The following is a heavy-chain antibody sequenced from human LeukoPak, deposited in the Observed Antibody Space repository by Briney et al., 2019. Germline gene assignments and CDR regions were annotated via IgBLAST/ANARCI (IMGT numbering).Heavy chain of an antibody. CDR1: GFTYSTYW. CDR3: ARAPSEIGGYYPEYFRH. V-gene: IGHV3-74*01. Sequence: GGSLRLSCAASGFTYSTYWMHWVRQAPGKGLVWVSRIKSDGSTNYADSVKGRFTISRDNAKNTVSLQMNSLRPEDTGVYYCARAPSEIGGYYPEYFRHWGQGTLVTVSS. CDR2: IKSDGST. J-gene: IGHJ1*01. D-gene: IGHD3-22*01.